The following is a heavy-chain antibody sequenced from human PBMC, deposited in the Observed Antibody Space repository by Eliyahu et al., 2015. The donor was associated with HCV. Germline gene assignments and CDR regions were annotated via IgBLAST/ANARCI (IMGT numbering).Heavy chain of an antibody. Sequence: EVQLLESGGGLVQPGGSLRLSCAASGFTFXSYAMSWVRQAPGKGLGWVSAISGSGGSTYYADSVKGRFTISRDNSKNTLYLQMNSLRAEDTAVYYCAKVDSSSSKAIFDYWGQGTLVTVSS. J-gene: IGHJ4*02. V-gene: IGHV3-23*01. CDR2: ISGSGGST. D-gene: IGHD6-6*01. CDR3: AKVDSSSSKAIFDY. CDR1: GFTFXSYA.